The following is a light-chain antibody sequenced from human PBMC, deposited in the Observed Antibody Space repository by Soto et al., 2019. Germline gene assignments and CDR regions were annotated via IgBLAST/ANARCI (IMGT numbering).Light chain of an antibody. V-gene: IGLV2-14*01. CDR1: SSDVGGYNY. CDR3: SSYTTSSTQV. J-gene: IGLJ1*01. CDR2: DVG. Sequence: QSALTQPASVSGSPGQSITISCTGTSSDVGGYNYVSWYQQHPGKAPKLIIYDVGNRPSGVSNRFSGSKSGNTASLTISGLQDEDEADYYCSSYTTSSTQVFGTGTKLTVL.